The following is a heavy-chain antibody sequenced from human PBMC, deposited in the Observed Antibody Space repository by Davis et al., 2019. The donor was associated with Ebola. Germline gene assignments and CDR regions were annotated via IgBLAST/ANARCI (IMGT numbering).Heavy chain of an antibody. J-gene: IGHJ4*02. Sequence: PSETLSLTCTVSGGSISSYYWSWIRQPPGKGLEWIGYIYYSGSTNYNPSLKSRVTISVDTSKNQFSLKLSSVTAADTAVYYCARQEDGNWTPFDYWGQGTLVTVSS. V-gene: IGHV4-59*08. CDR1: GGSISSYY. CDR2: IYYSGST. D-gene: IGHD1-20*01. CDR3: ARQEDGNWTPFDY.